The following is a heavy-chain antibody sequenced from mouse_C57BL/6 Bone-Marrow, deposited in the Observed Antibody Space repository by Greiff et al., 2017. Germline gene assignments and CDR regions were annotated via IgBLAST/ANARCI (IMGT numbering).Heavy chain of an antibody. CDR2: IDPSDSET. V-gene: IGHV1-52*01. Sequence: QVQLQQPGAELVRPWSSVKLSCKASGYTFTSYWMHWVKQRPIQGLEWIGNIDPSDSETDYNQKFKDKATLTVDKSSSTAYMQLSSLTSEDSAVYYCASFRYYYGGRLWGRGNTLTVSS. D-gene: IGHD1-1*01. CDR1: GYTFTSYW. J-gene: IGHJ2*01. CDR3: ASFRYYYGGRL.